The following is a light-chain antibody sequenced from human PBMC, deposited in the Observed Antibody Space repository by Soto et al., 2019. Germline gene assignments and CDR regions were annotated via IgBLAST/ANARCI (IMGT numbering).Light chain of an antibody. CDR2: GGS. Sequence: DIPMTQSPSSLAASVGERVTITCRASQNIHSFLNWYQQKPGKAPQVLIYGGSALQSGVPSRFSGSGSGTDFTLTISSLEPEDFAVYYCQQYHISPITFGQGTRLESK. CDR1: QNIHSF. V-gene: IGKV1-39*01. J-gene: IGKJ5*01. CDR3: QQYHISPIT.